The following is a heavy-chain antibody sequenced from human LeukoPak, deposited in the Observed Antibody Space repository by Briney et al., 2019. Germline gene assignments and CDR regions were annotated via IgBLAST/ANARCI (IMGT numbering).Heavy chain of an antibody. Sequence: SETLSLTCTVSGDSINNYYWSWIRQPAGKGLEWIGRIHTSGSNNYNPSLKSRVTMSLGTSKNQFSLKLSSVTAADTAVYYRARGAQIVTTRNWFDPWGQGALVTVSS. D-gene: IGHD5-12*01. CDR3: ARGAQIVTTRNWFDP. J-gene: IGHJ5*02. CDR1: GDSINNYY. V-gene: IGHV4-4*07. CDR2: IHTSGSN.